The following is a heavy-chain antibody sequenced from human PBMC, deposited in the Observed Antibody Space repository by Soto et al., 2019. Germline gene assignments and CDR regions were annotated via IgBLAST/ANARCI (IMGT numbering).Heavy chain of an antibody. Sequence: QVQLQESGPGLVKPSQTLSLTCTVSGGSISSGDYYWSWIRQPPGKGLEWIGYIYYSGSTYYNPSITRRVTISGDTSKNPFALRLSSVTAAETAVSYCARAVRGSYYDYWGQGTLVTVSS. J-gene: IGHJ4*02. CDR2: IYYSGST. V-gene: IGHV4-30-4*01. CDR3: ARAVRGSYYDY. CDR1: GGSISSGDYY. D-gene: IGHD1-26*01.